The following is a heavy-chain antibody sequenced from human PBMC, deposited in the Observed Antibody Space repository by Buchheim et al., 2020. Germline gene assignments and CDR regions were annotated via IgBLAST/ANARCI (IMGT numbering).Heavy chain of an antibody. CDR2: ISSSSSTI. CDR3: ARVPTQFGVIVRYFDY. V-gene: IGHV3-48*02. Sequence: EVQLVESGGGLVQPGGSLRLSCAASGFTFSSYSMNWVRQAPGKGLEWVSYISSSSSTIYYADSVKGRFTISRDNAKNSLFLQMSSLRDEDTAFYYCARVPTQFGVIVRYFDYWGQGTL. CDR1: GFTFSSYS. D-gene: IGHD2-21*01. J-gene: IGHJ4*02.